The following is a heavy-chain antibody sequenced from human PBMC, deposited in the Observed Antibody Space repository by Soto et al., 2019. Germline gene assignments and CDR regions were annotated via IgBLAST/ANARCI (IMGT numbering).Heavy chain of an antibody. V-gene: IGHV3-23*01. CDR3: AKVSEAASAAYYFDY. CDR1: GFTFSSYA. J-gene: IGHJ4*02. Sequence: GGSLRLSCAASGFTFSSYAMSWVRQAPGKGLEWVSAISGSGGSTYYADSVKGRFTISRDNSKNTLYLQMNSLGAEDTAVYYCAKVSEAASAAYYFDYWGQGTLVTVSS. CDR2: ISGSGGST. D-gene: IGHD2-15*01.